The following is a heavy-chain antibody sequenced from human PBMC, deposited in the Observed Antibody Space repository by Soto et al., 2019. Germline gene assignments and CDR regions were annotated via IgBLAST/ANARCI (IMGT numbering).Heavy chain of an antibody. D-gene: IGHD2-21*02. V-gene: IGHV1-18*04. CDR1: GYTFTSYG. Sequence: ASVKVSCKASGYTFTSYGINWVRQAPGQGLEWMGWISAYNGNTNYAQKLQGRVTMTTDTSTSTAYMELRSLRSDDTAVYYCARAPGGDRNLGYYYYYGMDVWGQGTTVTVSS. J-gene: IGHJ6*02. CDR3: ARAPGGDRNLGYYYYYGMDV. CDR2: ISAYNGNT.